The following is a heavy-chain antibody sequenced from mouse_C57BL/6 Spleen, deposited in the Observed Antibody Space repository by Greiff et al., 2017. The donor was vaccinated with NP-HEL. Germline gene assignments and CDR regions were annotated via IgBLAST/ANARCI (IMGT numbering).Heavy chain of an antibody. V-gene: IGHV8-12*01. J-gene: IGHJ1*03. D-gene: IGHD1-1*01. CDR1: GFSLRTSGMG. CDR2: IYWDDDK. CDR3: ARRAPPHYYGSSYWYFDV. Sequence: QVTLKVCGPGILQSSQTLSLTCSFSGFSLRTSGMGVSWIRQPSGKGLEWLAHIYWDDDKRSNPSLESRPTISKDTSRNQVFLKITSVDTADTATCYCARRAPPHYYGSSYWYFDVWGTGTTVTVSS.